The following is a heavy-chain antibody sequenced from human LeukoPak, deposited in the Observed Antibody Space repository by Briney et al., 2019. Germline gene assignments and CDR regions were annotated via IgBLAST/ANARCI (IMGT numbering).Heavy chain of an antibody. CDR1: GFTFSSYE. D-gene: IGHD6-13*01. J-gene: IGHJ4*02. V-gene: IGHV3-48*03. CDR3: ARDDGYSSSWYYFDY. CDR2: ISSSGSTI. Sequence: GGSLRLSCAASGFTFSSYEMSWVRQAPGKGLEWVSYISSSGSTIYYADSVKGRFTISRDNAKNSLYLQMNSLRAEDTAVYYCARDDGYSSSWYYFDYWGQGTLVTASS.